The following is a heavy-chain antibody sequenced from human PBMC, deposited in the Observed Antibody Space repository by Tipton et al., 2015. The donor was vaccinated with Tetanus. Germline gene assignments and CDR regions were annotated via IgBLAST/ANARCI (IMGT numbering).Heavy chain of an antibody. V-gene: IGHV4-59*12. D-gene: IGHD5-24*01. Sequence: TLSLTCTVSGGSISTYHWNWIRQSPGKGLEWIGYVDYFGSTKINPSLKSRLTMFLDTSRNQFSLRLSSVTGADTAVYYCARGRDQYKSGNYWGQGTLVTVSS. CDR2: VDYFGST. CDR3: ARGRDQYKSGNY. J-gene: IGHJ4*02. CDR1: GGSISTYH.